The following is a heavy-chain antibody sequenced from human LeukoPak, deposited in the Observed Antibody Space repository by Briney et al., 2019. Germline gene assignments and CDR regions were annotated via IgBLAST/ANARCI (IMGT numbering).Heavy chain of an antibody. J-gene: IGHJ4*02. CDR3: ARDLLTSGWYGTYYFDY. V-gene: IGHV1-18*01. Sequence: GASVKVSCKASGYTFTSYGISWVRQAPGQGLEWMGWISAYNGNKKYAQKLQGRVTMTTDTSTSTAYMGLRGLRSEDTAVYYCARDLLTSGWYGTYYFDYWGQGTLVTVSS. CDR2: ISAYNGNK. D-gene: IGHD6-19*01. CDR1: GYTFTSYG.